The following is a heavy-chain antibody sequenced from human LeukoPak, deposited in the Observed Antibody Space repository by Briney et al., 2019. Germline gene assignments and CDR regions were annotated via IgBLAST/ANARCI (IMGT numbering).Heavy chain of an antibody. J-gene: IGHJ4*02. D-gene: IGHD3-22*01. V-gene: IGHV3-23*01. Sequence: QPGGSLRLSCAASGFTFSSYAMSWVRQAPGKGLEWVSVISGSGSTYYADSVKGRFTISRDNSKNTLYLQMYSLRAEDTAVYYCATGLGSSGYYYCFDYWGQGTLVTVSS. CDR2: ISGSGST. CDR3: ATGLGSSGYYYCFDY. CDR1: GFTFSSYA.